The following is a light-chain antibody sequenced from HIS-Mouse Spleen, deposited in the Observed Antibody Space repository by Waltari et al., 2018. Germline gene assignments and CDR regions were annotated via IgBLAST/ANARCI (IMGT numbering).Light chain of an antibody. J-gene: IGLJ2*01. CDR3: QAWDSSTVV. V-gene: IGLV3-1*01. Sequence: SYELTQPPSVSVSPGQTASITRPGCKLADKYACWYQQKPGQSPVLVIYQDSKRPSGIPERFSGSNSGNTATLTISGTQAMDEADYYCQAWDSSTVVFGGGTKLTVL. CDR2: QDS. CDR1: KLADKY.